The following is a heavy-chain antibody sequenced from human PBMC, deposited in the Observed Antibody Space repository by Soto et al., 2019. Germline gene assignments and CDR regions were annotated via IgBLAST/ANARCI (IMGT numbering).Heavy chain of an antibody. CDR1: GFTFSNYG. J-gene: IGHJ6*02. CDR3: ARDIESVTAKHFFYYYAMDV. V-gene: IGHV1-18*01. CDR2: VSANNGHT. Sequence: ASVKVSCKASGFTFSNYGLNWVRQAPGQGLEWMGWVSANNGHTNYAQNLQGRVSMTTDTSTSTAYMELRGLTFDDTAVYYCARDIESVTAKHFFYYYAMDVWGQGTT. D-gene: IGHD2-8*01.